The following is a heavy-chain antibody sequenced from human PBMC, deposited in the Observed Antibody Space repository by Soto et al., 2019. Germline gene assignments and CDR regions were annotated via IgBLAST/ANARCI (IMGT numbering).Heavy chain of an antibody. CDR1: GASITGSDW. CDR2: IYHSGTT. D-gene: IGHD3-22*01. V-gene: IGHV4-4*02. J-gene: IGHJ4*02. Sequence: QVHLRESGSGLVKPSGTLSLTCTVSGASITGSDWWSWVRQTPETGLQLIGEIYHSGTTNYHPSLKSRVTIAEDQSTNQFSLHLRSVTAADTAVYSIVRMTVVGAFDYWGRGSLVTVSS. CDR3: VRMTVVGAFDY.